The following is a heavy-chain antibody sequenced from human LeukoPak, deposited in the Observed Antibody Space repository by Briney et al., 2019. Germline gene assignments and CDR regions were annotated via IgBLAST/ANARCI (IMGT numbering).Heavy chain of an antibody. J-gene: IGHJ4*02. D-gene: IGHD5-18*01. CDR1: GGSFSGYY. CDR2: INHSGST. V-gene: IGHV4-34*01. Sequence: SETLSLTCAVYGGSFSGYYWSWIRQPPGKGLEWIGEINHSGSTNYNLSLKSRATISVDTSKNQFSLKLSSVTAADTAVYYCARRRKGGYSYGYIRLLQFDYWGQGTLVTVSS. CDR3: ARRRKGGYSYGYIRLLQFDY.